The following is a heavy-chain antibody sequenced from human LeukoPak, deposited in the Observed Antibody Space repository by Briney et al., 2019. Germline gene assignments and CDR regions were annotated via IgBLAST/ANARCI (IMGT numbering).Heavy chain of an antibody. Sequence: GGSLRLSCAASGFTFSSYEMNWVRQAPGKGLEWVANIKQDGSEKYYVDSVKGRFTISRDNAKNSLYLQMNSLRAEDTAVYYCARDSGRPNNWGQGTLVTVSS. D-gene: IGHD1-14*01. CDR1: GFTFSSYE. J-gene: IGHJ4*02. CDR3: ARDSGRPNN. CDR2: IKQDGSEK. V-gene: IGHV3-7*01.